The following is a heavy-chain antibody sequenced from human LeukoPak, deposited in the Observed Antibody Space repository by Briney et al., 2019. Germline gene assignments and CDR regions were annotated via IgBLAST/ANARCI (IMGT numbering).Heavy chain of an antibody. CDR1: GGSITSSSYY. J-gene: IGHJ4*02. CDR3: ARATMIVVVIDY. CDR2: IYYSGST. Sequence: SETLSLTCTVSGGSITSSSYYWSWLRQPPGKGLEWIGYIYYSGSTYYNPSLKSRVTISVDTSKNQFSLKLSSVTAADTAVYYCARATMIVVVIDYWGQGTLVTVSS. D-gene: IGHD3-22*01. V-gene: IGHV4-30-4*01.